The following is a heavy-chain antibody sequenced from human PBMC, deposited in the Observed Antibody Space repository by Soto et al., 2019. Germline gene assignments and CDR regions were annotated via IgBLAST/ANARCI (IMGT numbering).Heavy chain of an antibody. CDR3: AKDHYYYDSSLAAFDI. CDR1: GFTFSSYG. J-gene: IGHJ3*02. V-gene: IGHV3-30*18. CDR2: ISYDGSNK. D-gene: IGHD3-22*01. Sequence: QVQLVESGGGVVQPGRSLRLSCAASGFTFSSYGMHWVRQAPGKGLEWVAVISYDGSNKYYADSVKGRFTISRDNSKNTLYLQLNSLRDEDTAVYYCAKDHYYYDSSLAAFDIWGQGTMVTVSS.